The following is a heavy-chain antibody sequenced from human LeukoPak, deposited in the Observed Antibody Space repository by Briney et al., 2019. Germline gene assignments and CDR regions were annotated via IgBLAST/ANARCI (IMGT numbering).Heavy chain of an antibody. J-gene: IGHJ4*02. CDR2: FDPEDGET. V-gene: IGHV1-24*01. D-gene: IGHD3-10*01. CDR1: GYTFTSYG. Sequence: ASVKVSCKASGYTFTSYGISWVRQAPGKGLEWMGGFDPEDGETIYAQKFQGRVTMTEDTSTDTAYMELSSLRSEDTAVYYCATGNYKGYFDYWGQGTLVTVSS. CDR3: ATGNYKGYFDY.